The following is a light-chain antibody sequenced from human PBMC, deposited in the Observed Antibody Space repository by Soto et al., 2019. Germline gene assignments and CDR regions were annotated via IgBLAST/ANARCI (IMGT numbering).Light chain of an antibody. V-gene: IGLV2-14*03. J-gene: IGLJ1*01. Sequence: QSVLTQPAAVSRSPGQSITISCTGTSSDVGGYNYVSWYQHHPGKAPKLLIYDVSNRPSGVSNRFSGSKSDNTASLTISGLQPEDEADYYCSSYTTRNTLPIVLGTGPKVTVL. CDR3: SSYTTRNTLPIV. CDR2: DVS. CDR1: SSDVGGYNY.